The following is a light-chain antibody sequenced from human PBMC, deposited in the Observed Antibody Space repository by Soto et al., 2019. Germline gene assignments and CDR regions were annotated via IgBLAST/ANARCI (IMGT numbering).Light chain of an antibody. CDR1: SSDVGSYNL. CDR3: CSYAGSSTVV. J-gene: IGLJ2*01. Sequence: QSALTQPASVSGSPGQSITISCTGTSSDVGSYNLFSWYQQHPGKARKLMIYEVSKRPSGVSNRFSGSKSGNTASLTISGLQAEDEADYYCCSYAGSSTVVFGGGTKLTVL. V-gene: IGLV2-23*02. CDR2: EVS.